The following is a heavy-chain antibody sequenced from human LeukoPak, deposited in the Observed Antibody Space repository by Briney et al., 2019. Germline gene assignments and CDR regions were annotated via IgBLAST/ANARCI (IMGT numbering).Heavy chain of an antibody. D-gene: IGHD3-22*01. J-gene: IGHJ4*02. CDR3: ARAEALSDNSGYYEDY. V-gene: IGHV1-2*02. CDR2: PNRGGT. Sequence: PNRGGTNYAQKFQGRVPMTTDTSFSTAYMELSSLRSDDTALYYCARAEALSDNSGYYEDYWGQGTLVTVSS.